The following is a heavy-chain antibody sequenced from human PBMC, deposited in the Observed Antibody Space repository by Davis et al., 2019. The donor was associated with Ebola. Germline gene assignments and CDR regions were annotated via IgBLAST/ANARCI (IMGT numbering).Heavy chain of an antibody. Sequence: SETLSLTCAVYGGSFSGYYWSWIRQPQGKGLEWIGSIYYSGSTYYNPSLKSRVTISVDTSKNQFSLKLSSVTAADTAVYYCSSVGELDVWGKGTTVTVSS. CDR1: GGSFSGYY. J-gene: IGHJ6*04. CDR2: IYYSGST. V-gene: IGHV4-34*01. CDR3: SSVGELDV.